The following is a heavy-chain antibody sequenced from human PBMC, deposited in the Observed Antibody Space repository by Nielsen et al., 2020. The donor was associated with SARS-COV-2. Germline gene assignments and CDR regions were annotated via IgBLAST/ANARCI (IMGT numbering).Heavy chain of an antibody. CDR2: IYYSGST. CDR3: AREEVFIAARRDYYYYGMDV. Sequence: SETLSLTCTVSGGSISSSSYYWGWIRQPPGKGLEWIGSIYYSGSTYYNPSLKSRVTISVDTSKNQFSLKLSSVTAADTAVYYCAREEVFIAARRDYYYYGMDVWGQGTTVTVSS. CDR1: GGSISSSSYY. J-gene: IGHJ6*02. D-gene: IGHD6-6*01. V-gene: IGHV4-39*02.